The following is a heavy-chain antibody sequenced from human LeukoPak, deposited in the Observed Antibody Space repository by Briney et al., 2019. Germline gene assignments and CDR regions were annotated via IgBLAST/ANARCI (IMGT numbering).Heavy chain of an antibody. V-gene: IGHV3-23*01. CDR2: ISADSYYT. CDR1: GFTFSSHA. CDR3: ANFVDTSMGGNDY. J-gene: IGHJ4*02. Sequence: GGSLRLSCAASGFTFSSHAMSWVRQAPGKGLEWGSAISADSYYTYYADSVQGRFTISRDNSKNTLYLQMNSLRAEDTALYYCANFVDTSMGGNDYWGQGTLVTVSS. D-gene: IGHD5-18*01.